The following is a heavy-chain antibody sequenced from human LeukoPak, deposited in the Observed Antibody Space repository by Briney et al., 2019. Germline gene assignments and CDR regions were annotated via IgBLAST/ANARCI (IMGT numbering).Heavy chain of an antibody. Sequence: GGSLRLSCEASGFTFDAYAMHRVRQAPGKGLEWVSLINKDGSATYYADSVKGRFTISRDNSKNSLYLQMNSLRSEDTALYYCATWAFYHSLDVWGQGTTVTVSS. D-gene: IGHD1-26*01. V-gene: IGHV3-43*02. J-gene: IGHJ6*02. CDR2: INKDGSAT. CDR3: ATWAFYHSLDV. CDR1: GFTFDAYA.